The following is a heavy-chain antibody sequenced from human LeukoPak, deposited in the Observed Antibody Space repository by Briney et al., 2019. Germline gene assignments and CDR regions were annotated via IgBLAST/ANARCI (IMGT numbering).Heavy chain of an antibody. CDR1: SYTFTNYG. CDR3: ARGRDGYNPTADY. D-gene: IGHD5-24*01. V-gene: IGHV1-18*01. J-gene: IGHJ4*02. CDR2: ISAYNGNT. Sequence: ASVKVSSKASSYTFTNYGISWVRQAPGQGLEWMGWISAYNGNTNYAQKVQGRVTMTTDTSTSTAYMELRSLRSDDTAVYYCARGRDGYNPTADYWGQGALVTVSS.